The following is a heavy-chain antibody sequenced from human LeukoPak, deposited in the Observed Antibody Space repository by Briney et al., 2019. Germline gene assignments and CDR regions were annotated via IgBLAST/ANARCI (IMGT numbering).Heavy chain of an antibody. J-gene: IGHJ4*02. CDR2: ISGSGDYT. V-gene: IGHV3-23*01. D-gene: IGHD2-2*01. CDR1: GFTFSSYA. Sequence: GGSLRLSCAASGFTFSSYAMSWVRQAPGKGLEWVSTISGSGDYTFYADSVKGRFTISRDNSKNTLNLRMNSLGADDTAVYYCARRGIAPAASFDYWGQGTLVTVSS. CDR3: ARRGIAPAASFDY.